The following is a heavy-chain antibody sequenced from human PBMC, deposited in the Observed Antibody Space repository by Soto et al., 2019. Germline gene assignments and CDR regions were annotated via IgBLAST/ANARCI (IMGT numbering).Heavy chain of an antibody. CDR3: ARGLREF. Sequence: PGGSLRLSCAASVFTFSSYWMTFVRQPLGKGQEGVANIKQDGREKYYVDSVKGRFTISRDNAKNSLYLQMNSLRAEDTAVYYCARGLREFGGQGTLVTVAS. V-gene: IGHV3-7*03. CDR2: IKQDGREK. J-gene: IGHJ4*02. CDR1: VFTFSSYW. D-gene: IGHD3-16*01.